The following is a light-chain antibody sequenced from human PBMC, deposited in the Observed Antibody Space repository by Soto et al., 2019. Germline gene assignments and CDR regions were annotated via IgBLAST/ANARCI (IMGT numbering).Light chain of an antibody. J-gene: IGKJ1*01. V-gene: IGKV3-20*01. CDR2: DAS. CDR3: QQYASSPRT. Sequence: EIVLTQSPGTLSLSPGERATLFFRASQSVTTSQLAWYQQKPGQAPRVLIFDASSRATGIPDRFSGSGSGTDFTLTISRLEPEDFAVYYCQQYASSPRTFGQGTKVDIK. CDR1: QSVTTSQ.